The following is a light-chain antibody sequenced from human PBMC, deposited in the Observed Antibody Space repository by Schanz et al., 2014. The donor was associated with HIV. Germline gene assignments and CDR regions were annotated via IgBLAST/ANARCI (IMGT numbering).Light chain of an antibody. V-gene: IGKV3-20*01. CDR1: QTVSSSS. Sequence: EIVLTQSPDTLSLSPGERATLSCRASQTVSSSSLAWYQQKPGQSPRLLIYGASSRATGIPDRFSGSGSGTDFTLTISRLEPEDFATYYCQHYDISRGTFGGGTKVEIK. CDR2: GAS. J-gene: IGKJ4*01. CDR3: QHYDISRGT.